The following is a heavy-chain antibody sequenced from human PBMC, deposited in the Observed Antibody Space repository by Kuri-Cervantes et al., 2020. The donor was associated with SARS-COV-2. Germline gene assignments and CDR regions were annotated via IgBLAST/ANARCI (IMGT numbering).Heavy chain of an antibody. V-gene: IGHV1-2*04. D-gene: IGHD3-10*01. CDR3: ARASVRGIIITYHSYGMDV. Sequence: ASVKVSCKASGYTFTGYYMHWVRQAPGQGLEWMGWINPNSGGTNYAQKFQGWVTMTRDTSISTAYMALSRLRSDDTAAYYCARASVRGIIITYHSYGMDVWGQGTTVTVSS. CDR2: INPNSGGT. J-gene: IGHJ6*02. CDR1: GYTFTGYY.